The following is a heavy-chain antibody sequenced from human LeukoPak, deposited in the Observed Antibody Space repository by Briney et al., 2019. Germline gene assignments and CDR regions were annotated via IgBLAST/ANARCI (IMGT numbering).Heavy chain of an antibody. V-gene: IGHV4-34*01. Sequence: SETLSLTCAVYGRSFSGYYWSWIRQPPGKGLEWIGEINHSGSTNYNPSLKSRVTISVDTSKNQFSLKLSSVTAADTAVYYCARGSITIFGVVTPNWFDPWGQGTLVTVSS. D-gene: IGHD3-3*01. CDR2: INHSGST. CDR3: ARGSITIFGVVTPNWFDP. CDR1: GRSFSGYY. J-gene: IGHJ5*02.